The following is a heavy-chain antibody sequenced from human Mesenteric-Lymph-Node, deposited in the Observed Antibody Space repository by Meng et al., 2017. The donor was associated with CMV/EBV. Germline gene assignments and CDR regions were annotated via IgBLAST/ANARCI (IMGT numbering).Heavy chain of an antibody. D-gene: IGHD3-3*01. Sequence: ASVKVSCKASGYTFTGYYVHWVRQAPGQGLEWMGWISAYNGNTNYAQKLQGRVTMTTDTSTSTAYMELRSLRSDDTAVYYCARDIAPRITIFGVGRPHYYYGMDVWGQGTTVTVSS. CDR2: ISAYNGNT. CDR3: ARDIAPRITIFGVGRPHYYYGMDV. J-gene: IGHJ6*02. CDR1: GYTFTGYY. V-gene: IGHV1-18*04.